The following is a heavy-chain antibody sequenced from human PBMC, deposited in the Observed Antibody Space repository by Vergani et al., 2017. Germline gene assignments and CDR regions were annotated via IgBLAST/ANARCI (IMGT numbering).Heavy chain of an antibody. CDR1: GFSFNSYW. CDR2: IKSDGSIT. D-gene: IGHD3-9*01. V-gene: IGHV3-74*03. Sequence: EVQLVESGGGLVKRGGSLRLSCSASGFSFNSYWMHWVRQVPGKGLLWVSRIKSDGSITAYADSVKGRFTISRDNAQSTLYLQMNSLRVEDTGVYYCARARCIETCYMSNWLDSWGQGTLVTVSS. CDR3: ARARCIETCYMSNWLDS. J-gene: IGHJ5*01.